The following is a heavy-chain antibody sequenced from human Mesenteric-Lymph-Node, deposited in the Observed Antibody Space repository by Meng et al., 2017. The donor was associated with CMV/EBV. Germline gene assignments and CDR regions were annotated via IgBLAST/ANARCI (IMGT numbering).Heavy chain of an antibody. V-gene: IGHV1-69*06. CDR1: GGTFSSYA. CDR3: ASQRSIIAAANTAFDY. J-gene: IGHJ4*02. Sequence: SGGTFSSYAISWVRQAPGLGLEWMGGIIPIFGTANYAQKFQGRVTITADKSTSTAYMELSSLRSEDTAVYYCASQRSIIAAANTAFDYWGQGTLVTVSS. D-gene: IGHD6-13*01. CDR2: IIPIFGTA.